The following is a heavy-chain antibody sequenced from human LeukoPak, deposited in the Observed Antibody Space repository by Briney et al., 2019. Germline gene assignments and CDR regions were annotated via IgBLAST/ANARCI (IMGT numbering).Heavy chain of an antibody. J-gene: IGHJ4*02. V-gene: IGHV3-21*01. CDR2: ISSSSSYI. D-gene: IGHD3-10*01. CDR1: GFTFSTYS. CDR3: ARDTITMVRGITGMGY. Sequence: GGSPRLSCAASGFTFSTYSMNWVRQAPGKGLEWVSSISSSSSYIYYADSVKGRFTISRDNAKNSLYLQMNSLRAEDTAVYYCARDTITMVRGITGMGYWGQGTLVTVSS.